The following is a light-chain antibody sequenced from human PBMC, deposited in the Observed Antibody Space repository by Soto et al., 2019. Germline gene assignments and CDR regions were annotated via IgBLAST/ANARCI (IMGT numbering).Light chain of an antibody. CDR3: SSYANSNTQV. CDR1: SSDVGGYNY. CDR2: DVS. J-gene: IGLJ2*01. Sequence: QSALTQPASVSGSPGQSITVSCIGTSSDVGGYNYVSWYQQHPGKAPKLMIHDVSNRPSGVSDRFSGSKSGNTASLAISGLQAEDEAYYYCSSYANSNTQVFGGGTKLTV. V-gene: IGLV2-14*03.